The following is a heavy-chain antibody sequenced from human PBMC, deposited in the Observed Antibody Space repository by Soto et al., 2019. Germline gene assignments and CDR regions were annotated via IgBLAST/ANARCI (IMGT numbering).Heavy chain of an antibody. CDR1: GYTFTGYY. CDR3: ARGLLEYSSSNWFDP. J-gene: IGHJ5*02. Sequence: QVPLVQSGAEVKKPGASVKVSCEASGYTFTGYYIHWVRQAPGQGLEWMGWINPNSGGTNCSQKFQGRVTMTRDTSISTAYMELSRLRSDDTAVYYCARGLLEYSSSNWFDPWGQGTLVTVSS. D-gene: IGHD6-6*01. V-gene: IGHV1-2*02. CDR2: INPNSGGT.